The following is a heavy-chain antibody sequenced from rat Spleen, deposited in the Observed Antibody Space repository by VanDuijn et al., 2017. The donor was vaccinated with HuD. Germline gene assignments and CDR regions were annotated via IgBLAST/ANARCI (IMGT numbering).Heavy chain of an antibody. CDR1: GFTYSNFV. V-gene: IGHV5-25*01. Sequence: EVQLVESGGGLVQPGRSLKLSCAASGFTYSNFVMAWVRQAPTKGLEWVASINPGGGNIFYRDSVKGRFTISRDNARSTLYLQMDSLRSEDTATYYCTRAMYTTDYYYAKGYYVMIAWGQGTSVTVSS. D-gene: IGHD1-6*01. CDR3: TRAMYTTDYYYAKGYYVMIA. CDR2: INPGGGNI. J-gene: IGHJ4*01.